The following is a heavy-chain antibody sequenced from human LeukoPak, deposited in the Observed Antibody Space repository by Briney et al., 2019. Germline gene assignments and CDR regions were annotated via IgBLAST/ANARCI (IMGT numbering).Heavy chain of an antibody. CDR3: ARDRDWEPYFDY. V-gene: IGHV1-46*01. D-gene: IGHD1-26*01. CDR1: GYTFPSYY. J-gene: IGHJ4*02. CDR2: IVTSGGST. Sequence: ASVKVSCKASGYTFPSYYIHWVRQAPGQGLEWMGIIVTSGGSTSYAQKFQGRVTMTRDMSTSTVYMELSSLRSDDTAVYYCARDRDWEPYFDYWGQGTLVTVSS.